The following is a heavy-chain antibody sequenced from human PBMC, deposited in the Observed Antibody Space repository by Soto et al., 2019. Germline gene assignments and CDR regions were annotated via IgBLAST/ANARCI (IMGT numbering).Heavy chain of an antibody. CDR2: ISGSAGST. J-gene: IGHJ3*02. CDR3: AKVVAVVVPATQDAFDI. Sequence: GGSLRLSCAASGFTFSSYAMSWARQAPGKGLELVSAISGSAGSTYYADSVKGRFTISRDNSKNTLYLQMNSLRAEDTAAYYCAKVVAVVVPATQDAFDIWGQGTMVT. V-gene: IGHV3-23*01. D-gene: IGHD2-15*01. CDR1: GFTFSSYA.